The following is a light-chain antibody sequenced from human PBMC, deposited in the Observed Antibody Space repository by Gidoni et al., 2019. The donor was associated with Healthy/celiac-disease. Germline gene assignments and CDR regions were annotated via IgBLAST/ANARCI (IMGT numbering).Light chain of an antibody. V-gene: IGKV4-1*01. CDR1: QSVFYISNNKNY. J-gene: IGKJ4*01. CDR3: QQYYDYPLT. Sequence: DIVMTQSPDSLAVSLGERATINCKSSQSVFYISNNKNYLAWYQQKPGQPPKLLFYWASTRESGVPDRFSGGGSGTDFTLTISSLQAEYVAVYYCQQYYDYPLTFGGGTKVEIK. CDR2: WAS.